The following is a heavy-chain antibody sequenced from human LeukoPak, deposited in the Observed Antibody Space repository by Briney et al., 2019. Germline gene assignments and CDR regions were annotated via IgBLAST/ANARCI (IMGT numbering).Heavy chain of an antibody. J-gene: IGHJ3*02. CDR2: ISGTSGIT. CDR1: GFTFIDYS. Sequence: GGSLRLSCAASGFTFIDYSMNGVRQAPGKGLEWVSYISGTSGITYYADSVKGRFTVSRDNAKNSLYLQMNSLRAEDTALYHCARSTDYSNYPDSFDIWGQGTMVTVSS. D-gene: IGHD4-11*01. V-gene: IGHV3-48*01. CDR3: ARSTDYSNYPDSFDI.